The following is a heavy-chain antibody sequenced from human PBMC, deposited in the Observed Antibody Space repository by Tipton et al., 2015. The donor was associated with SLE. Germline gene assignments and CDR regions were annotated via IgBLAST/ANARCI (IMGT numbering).Heavy chain of an antibody. D-gene: IGHD1-26*01. J-gene: IGHJ4*02. CDR1: GFTFSRYA. CDR2: IWFDGSNK. V-gene: IGHV3-33*01. CDR3: ARESGSYPGHFYY. Sequence: SLRLSCTASGFTFSRYAMHWVRQAPGKGLEWVAVIWFDGSNKYYGDSVQGRFTISRDNSKNSVYLEMNSLRVEDTAVYYCARESGSYPGHFYYWGQGSLVTVPT.